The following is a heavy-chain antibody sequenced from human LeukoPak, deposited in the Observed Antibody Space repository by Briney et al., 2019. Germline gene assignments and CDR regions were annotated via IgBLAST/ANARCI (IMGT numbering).Heavy chain of an antibody. CDR1: GFTFSSYA. D-gene: IGHD1-26*01. CDR2: TSRSGGST. V-gene: IGHV3-23*01. J-gene: IGHJ4*02. Sequence: GGSLRLSRAASGFTFSSYAMSWVRRAPGKGLEWVSATSRSGGSTYYADSVKGRFTISRDNSKNTLYLQMNSLRAEDTAVYYCAKDLPRGVGATPVGYFDYWGQGTLVTVSS. CDR3: AKDLPRGVGATPVGYFDY.